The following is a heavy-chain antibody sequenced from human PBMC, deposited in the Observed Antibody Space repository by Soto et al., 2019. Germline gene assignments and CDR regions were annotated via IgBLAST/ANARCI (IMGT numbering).Heavy chain of an antibody. CDR3: ASYYDSRDYYYAFDI. CDR2: IYNSGST. V-gene: IGHV4-30-4*01. CDR1: GGSLSSADNY. Sequence: TLSLTCSVSGGSLSSADNYWSWIRQPPGKGLEWIGYIYNSGSTDYNPSLKSRVTISVDTSKNQFSLNLSSVTAADTAVYYCASYYDSRDYYYAFDIWGQGTMVTVSS. J-gene: IGHJ3*02. D-gene: IGHD3-22*01.